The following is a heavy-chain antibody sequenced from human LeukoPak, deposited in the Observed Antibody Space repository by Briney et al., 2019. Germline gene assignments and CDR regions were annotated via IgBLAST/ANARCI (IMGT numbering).Heavy chain of an antibody. J-gene: IGHJ5*02. Sequence: PSETLSLTCTVSGGSISSSSYHWGWIRQPPGKGLEYIGNIYYSGTTHYNPSLRSRVTISLDTSQNQFSLKLSSVTAADTAVYYCARGDVLRNFDWFGSLDPWGQGTLVTVSS. D-gene: IGHD3-9*01. V-gene: IGHV4-39*07. CDR2: IYYSGTT. CDR1: GGSISSSSYH. CDR3: ARGDVLRNFDWFGSLDP.